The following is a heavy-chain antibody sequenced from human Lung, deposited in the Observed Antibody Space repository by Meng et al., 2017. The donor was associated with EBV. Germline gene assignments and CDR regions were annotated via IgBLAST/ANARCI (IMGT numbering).Heavy chain of an antibody. V-gene: IGHV4-4*02. CDR1: RGSFSSSIW. J-gene: IGHJ4*02. CDR2: IYQSGGT. D-gene: IGHD5/OR15-5a*01. Sequence: GPVSASGSRFVPCAGSRGSFSSSIWWSWGRQPPGKGLEWIGKIYQSGGTNYNPSLKSRVTISVDKSKHQFPLKLSSVTAADTAVYYCARERVDVYQGGGQYYFDYWGQGTLVTVSS. CDR3: ARERVDVYQGGGQYYFDY.